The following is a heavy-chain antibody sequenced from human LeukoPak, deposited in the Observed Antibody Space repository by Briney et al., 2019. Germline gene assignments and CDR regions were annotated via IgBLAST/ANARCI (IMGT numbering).Heavy chain of an antibody. CDR3: AKDLLQTFFFDSSGYYSDAFGM. Sequence: PGGSLRLSCAASXFTFSNFAMSWVRQAPGKRLEWVSIISGSGDNTYYADSVKGRFTISRDNSKNTLSLHMNTLRAEDTAVYYCAKDLLQTFFFDSSGYYSDAFGMWGQGTMVTVSP. V-gene: IGHV3-23*01. CDR2: ISGSGDNT. J-gene: IGHJ3*02. CDR1: XFTFSNFA. D-gene: IGHD3-22*01.